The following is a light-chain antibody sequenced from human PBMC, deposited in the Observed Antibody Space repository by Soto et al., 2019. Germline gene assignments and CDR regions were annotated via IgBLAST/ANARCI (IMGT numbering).Light chain of an antibody. CDR3: QQYYSIPLT. V-gene: IGKV4-1*01. CDR1: QSVLYSSNNMNY. J-gene: IGKJ4*01. Sequence: DFVMTQSPDSLAVSLGETATINSKSSQSVLYSSNNMNYLSWYQQKPGQPPKLLIYWASTRKSGVPDRISGSGSGTDFTLTISSLQAEDVAVYYCQQYYSIPLTYGGGTKVEIK. CDR2: WAS.